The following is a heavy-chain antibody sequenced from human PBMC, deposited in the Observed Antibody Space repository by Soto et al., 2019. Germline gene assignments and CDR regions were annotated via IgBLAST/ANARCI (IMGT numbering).Heavy chain of an antibody. D-gene: IGHD3-22*01. CDR2: IYYSGST. CDR3: ARGVPLETMIVVGYFDY. CDR1: GGSISSGGYY. J-gene: IGHJ4*02. V-gene: IGHV4-31*03. Sequence: QVQLQESGPGLVKPSQTLSLTCTVSGGSISSGGYYWSWIRQHPGKGLEWIGYIYYSGSTYYNPSLKSRVTISVDTSKNQFSLKLSSVTAADTAVYYCARGVPLETMIVVGYFDYWGQGTLVTVSS.